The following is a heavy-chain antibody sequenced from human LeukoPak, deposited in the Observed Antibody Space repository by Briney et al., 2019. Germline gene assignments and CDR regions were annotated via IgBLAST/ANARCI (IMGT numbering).Heavy chain of an antibody. J-gene: IGHJ4*02. D-gene: IGHD6-19*01. CDR1: GFTFSSYS. CDR3: ARDKRYSSGWYSLTFAY. CDR2: ISSSSSYI. V-gene: IGHV3-21*01. Sequence: GGSLRLSCAASGFTFSSYSMNWVRQAPGKGLEWVSSISSSSSYIYYADSVKGRFTISRDNAKNSLYLQMNSLRAEDTAVYYCARDKRYSSGWYSLTFAYWGQGTLVTVSS.